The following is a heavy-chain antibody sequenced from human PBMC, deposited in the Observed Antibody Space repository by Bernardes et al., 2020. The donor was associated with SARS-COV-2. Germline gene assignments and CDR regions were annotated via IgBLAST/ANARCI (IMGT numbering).Heavy chain of an antibody. Sequence: SVRLFFASSGFTFSNFAMSWVRQAQGKGLEWVSTISGAGGSTYYADSVKGRFTISRDNPKKALYLEMNSLRAEDTAVYYCAKGGLYCSGGGCYFFDSWGQGTLVPVSS. CDR2: ISGAGGST. J-gene: IGHJ4*02. CDR1: GFTFSNFA. V-gene: IGHV3-23*01. CDR3: AKGGLYCSGGGCYFFDS. D-gene: IGHD2-15*01.